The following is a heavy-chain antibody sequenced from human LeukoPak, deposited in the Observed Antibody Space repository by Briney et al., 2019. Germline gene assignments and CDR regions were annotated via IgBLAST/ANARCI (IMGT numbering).Heavy chain of an antibody. J-gene: IGHJ4*02. CDR1: GFTFSDYY. V-gene: IGHV3-11*04. CDR2: ISSSGSTI. Sequence: PGGSLRLSCAASGFTFSDYYMSWIRQAPGKGLEWVSYISSSGSTIYYADSVKGRFTISRDNAKNSLYLQMNSLRAEDTAVYYCARGAHQNIVVVITTTFDYWGQGTLVTVSS. D-gene: IGHD3-22*01. CDR3: ARGAHQNIVVVITTTFDY.